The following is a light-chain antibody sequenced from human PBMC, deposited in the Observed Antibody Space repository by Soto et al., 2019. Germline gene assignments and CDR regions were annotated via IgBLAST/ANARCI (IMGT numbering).Light chain of an antibody. CDR3: QQYGTSPPKYT. Sequence: EVVLTQSPGTLSLSPGERATLSCRASQTVSSSHLAWYQQNPGQAPRLVIYGASDRATDIPDRFSGSGSGTDFTLTISRLEPEDFAVYYCQQYGTSPPKYTFGQGTKLEIK. CDR2: GAS. J-gene: IGKJ2*01. CDR1: QTVSSSH. V-gene: IGKV3-20*01.